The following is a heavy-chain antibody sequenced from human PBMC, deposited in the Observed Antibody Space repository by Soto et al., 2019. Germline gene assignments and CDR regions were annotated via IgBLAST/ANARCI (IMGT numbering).Heavy chain of an antibody. CDR1: GFTFDDYA. CDR2: ISWNSGSI. J-gene: IGHJ5*02. V-gene: IGHV3-9*01. D-gene: IGHD5-18*01. CDR3: AKDQRIQLWLGWFDP. Sequence: GGSLRLSCAASGFTFDDYAMHWVRQAPGKGLEWVSGISWNSGSIGYADSVKGRFTISRDNAKNSLYLQMNSLRAEDTALYYCAKDQRIQLWLGWFDPWGQGTLVPVSS.